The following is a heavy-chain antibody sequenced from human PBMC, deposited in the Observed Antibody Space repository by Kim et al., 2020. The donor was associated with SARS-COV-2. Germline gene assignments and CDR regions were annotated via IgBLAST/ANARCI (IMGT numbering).Heavy chain of an antibody. Sequence: GGSLRLSCAASGFTFSSYGMHWVRQAPGKGLEWVAVIWYDGSNKYYADSVKGRFTISRDNSKNTLYLQMNSLRAEDTAVYYCARGGVMRSGYDPDYFDYWGQGTLVTVSS. CDR3: ARGGVMRSGYDPDYFDY. D-gene: IGHD5-12*01. V-gene: IGHV3-33*01. J-gene: IGHJ4*02. CDR2: IWYDGSNK. CDR1: GFTFSSYG.